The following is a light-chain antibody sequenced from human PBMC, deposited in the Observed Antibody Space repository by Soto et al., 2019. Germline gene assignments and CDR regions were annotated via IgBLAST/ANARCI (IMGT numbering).Light chain of an antibody. J-gene: IGKJ1*01. CDR1: QSLVHNDGNTY. Sequence: DIVMTQTPLSSPVTIGQAASISCRSSQSLVHNDGNTYLSWFQQMPGQPPRLLNYKVSDRFSGVPDMFNGRGAGKDFTLTISRVQAEDVGVYYCMQATLSYWTFGKGTKVEIK. CDR2: KVS. CDR3: MQATLSYWT. V-gene: IGKV2-24*01.